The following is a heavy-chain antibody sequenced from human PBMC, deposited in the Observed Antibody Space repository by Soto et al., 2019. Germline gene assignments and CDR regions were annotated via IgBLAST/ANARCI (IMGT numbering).Heavy chain of an antibody. V-gene: IGHV3-23*01. J-gene: IGHJ6*02. CDR1: GFTFSAYA. CDR2: ISGSGGST. Sequence: GGSLRLSCAASGFTFSAYAMSWVRQAPGKGLEWVSAISGSGGSTYYADSVKGRFTISRDNSKNTLYLQMNSLRAEDTAVYYCAKDPRVRCSGGSCYYPAWYYGMYVWGQGTTVPVSS. CDR3: AKDPRVRCSGGSCYYPAWYYGMYV. D-gene: IGHD2-15*01.